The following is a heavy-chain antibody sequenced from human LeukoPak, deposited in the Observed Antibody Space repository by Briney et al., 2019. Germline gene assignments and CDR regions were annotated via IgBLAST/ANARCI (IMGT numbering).Heavy chain of an antibody. V-gene: IGHV4-61*02. CDR2: IYTSGST. CDR3: ASGVRCSSTSCFNGQYYYYYMDV. Sequence: SETLSLTCTVPGGSISSGSYYWSWIRQPAGKGLEWIGRIYTSGSTNYNPSLKSRVTISVDTSKNQFSLKLSSVTAADTAVYYCASGVRCSSTSCFNGQYYYYYMDVWGKGTTVTVSS. D-gene: IGHD2-2*01. J-gene: IGHJ6*03. CDR1: GGSISSGSYY.